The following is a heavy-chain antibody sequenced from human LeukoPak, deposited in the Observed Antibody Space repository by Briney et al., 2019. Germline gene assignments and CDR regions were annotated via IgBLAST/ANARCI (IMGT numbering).Heavy chain of an antibody. CDR1: GFTFNNYA. CDR2: ISGGGETT. J-gene: IGHJ4*02. CDR3: ARDYADYVGYFFFDY. D-gene: IGHD4-17*01. V-gene: IGHV3-23*01. Sequence: GGSLRLSCAASGFTFNNYAMNWVRQAPGKGLEWVSSISGGGETTYYEDSAKGRFTISRDNSQNTLYLQMNSLRAEDTAVYYCARDYADYVGYFFFDYWGQGTLVTVSS.